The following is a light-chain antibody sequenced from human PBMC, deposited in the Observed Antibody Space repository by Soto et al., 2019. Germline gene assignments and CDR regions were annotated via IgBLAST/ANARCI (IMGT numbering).Light chain of an antibody. V-gene: IGLV2-11*01. J-gene: IGLJ1*01. CDR1: SSDVGGYNY. Sequence: QSVLTQPRSVSGSPGQSVTISCTGTSSDVGGYNYVSWYLQHPGKAPKVMIYDVSKRPSGVPDRFSGSKSGNTASLTISGLQAEDEADYYCCSYAGAYTYYVFGTGNKVTVL. CDR3: CSYAGAYTYYV. CDR2: DVS.